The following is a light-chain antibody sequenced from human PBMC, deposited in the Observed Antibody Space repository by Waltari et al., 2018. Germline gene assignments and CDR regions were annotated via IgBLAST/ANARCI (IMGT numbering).Light chain of an antibody. CDR2: AAS. CDR3: QQYYSTPPT. J-gene: IGKJ2*01. CDR1: QGIINS. Sequence: DIQMTQSPSSLSASVGDRVTITCRASQGIINSLAWYQQKPGKAPKLLLYAASRLESGVPSRFSGSRSGTHYALTITGLHPEDFATYYCQQYYSTPPTFGQGTKLEIK. V-gene: IGKV1-NL1*01.